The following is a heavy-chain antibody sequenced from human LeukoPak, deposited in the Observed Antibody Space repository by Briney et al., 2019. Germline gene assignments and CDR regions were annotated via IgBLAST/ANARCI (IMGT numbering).Heavy chain of an antibody. CDR1: GGSINSGDYY. Sequence: SETLSLTCTVSGGSINSGDYYWSWIRQPPGKGLEWIGYIYYSGSTNYNPSLKSRVTISVDTSKNQFSLKLSSVTAADTAVYYCAGGIAARLDYWGQGTLVTVSS. V-gene: IGHV4-61*08. D-gene: IGHD6-6*01. CDR3: AGGIAARLDY. CDR2: IYYSGST. J-gene: IGHJ4*02.